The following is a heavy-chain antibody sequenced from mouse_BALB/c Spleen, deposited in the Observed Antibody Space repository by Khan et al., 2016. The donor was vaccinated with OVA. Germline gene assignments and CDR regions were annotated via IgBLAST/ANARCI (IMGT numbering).Heavy chain of an antibody. CDR2: IYPGNGYT. CDR1: GSTFTSYG. J-gene: IGHJ2*01. V-gene: IGHV1S134*01. D-gene: IGHD2-14*01. Sequence: EVQLVESGAELGRPGSSVKLSCKTSGSTFTSYGIKWVKQRPGQGLEWIGYIYPGNGYTEYNEKFQGKAILTSDTSSSTAYMQLRSLTSEDSAIYFCTTAYYRYYFAYWGQGTTLTVSS. CDR3: TTAYYRYYFAY.